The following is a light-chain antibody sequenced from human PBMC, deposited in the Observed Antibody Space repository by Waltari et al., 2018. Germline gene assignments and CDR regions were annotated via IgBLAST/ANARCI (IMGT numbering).Light chain of an antibody. V-gene: IGLV3-1*01. J-gene: IGLJ2*01. Sequence: SYELTQPPSVSVSPGQTATITCSGDNLGGTFTSWYQQKPGQSPVLVIYQDTKRPSAVPARFSGSNSGNIATLTISGTQAVDEADYYCQAWDNSEVFGGGTRLTVL. CDR2: QDT. CDR1: NLGGTF. CDR3: QAWDNSEV.